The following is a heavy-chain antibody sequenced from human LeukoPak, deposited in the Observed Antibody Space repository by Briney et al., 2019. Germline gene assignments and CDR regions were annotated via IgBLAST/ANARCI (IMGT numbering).Heavy chain of an antibody. D-gene: IGHD6-13*01. CDR1: GFTFDDYA. CDR2: ISWNSDNI. V-gene: IGHV3-9*01. Sequence: GGSLRLSCAVSGFTFDDYAMHWVRHAPGKGLEWVSGISWNSDNIGYADSVKGRFTISRDNAKNSLYLQMNSLRAEDTALYYCAKDKAYSSNWRWFDPWGQGTLVTVSS. CDR3: AKDKAYSSNWRWFDP. J-gene: IGHJ5*02.